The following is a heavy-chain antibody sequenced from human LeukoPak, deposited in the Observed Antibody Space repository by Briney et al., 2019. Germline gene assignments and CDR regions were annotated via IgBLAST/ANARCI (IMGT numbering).Heavy chain of an antibody. CDR3: AGEFGQWLAHYMDV. CDR2: ISYGGTT. Sequence: PSETLSLTCTVSGGSISSGTYHWSWIRQYPGKGLEWIGHISYGGTTYYNPSLKSQVTISLDTSRNHFSLKLNSVTAADTAVYYCAGEFGQWLAHYMDVWGKGTTVTVSS. J-gene: IGHJ6*03. D-gene: IGHD6-19*01. V-gene: IGHV4-31*01. CDR1: GGSISSGTYH.